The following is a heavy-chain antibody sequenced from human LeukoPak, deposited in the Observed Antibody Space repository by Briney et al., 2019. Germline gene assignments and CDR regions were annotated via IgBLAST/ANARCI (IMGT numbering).Heavy chain of an antibody. D-gene: IGHD2-2*01. Sequence: ASVKVSYTASGYTFISYYMHWVRQAPGQGLEWRGIINPSGLSTSYAQKFQGRVTMTRDTSTSTVYMELSSLRSEDTAVYYCARNCTSTSCYGPFDYWGQGTLVTVSS. V-gene: IGHV1-46*01. J-gene: IGHJ4*02. CDR1: GYTFISYY. CDR2: INPSGLST. CDR3: ARNCTSTSCYGPFDY.